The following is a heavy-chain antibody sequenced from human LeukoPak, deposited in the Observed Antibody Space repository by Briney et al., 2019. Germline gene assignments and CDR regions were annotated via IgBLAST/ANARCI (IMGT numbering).Heavy chain of an antibody. CDR3: ARAGVGEVDAFDI. CDR2: ISSSGSTI. D-gene: IGHD4-17*01. V-gene: IGHV3-48*03. J-gene: IGHJ3*02. CDR1: GFTFSSYE. Sequence: PGGSLRPSCAASGFTFSSYEMNWVRQAPGKGLEWVSYISSSGSTIYYADSVKGRFTISRDNAKNSLYLQMNSLRVEDTAVYYCARAGVGEVDAFDIWGQGTMVTVSS.